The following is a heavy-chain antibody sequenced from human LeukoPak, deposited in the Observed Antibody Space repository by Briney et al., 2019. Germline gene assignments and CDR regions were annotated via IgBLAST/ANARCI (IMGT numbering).Heavy chain of an antibody. J-gene: IGHJ4*02. V-gene: IGHV3-11*01. CDR2: ISSSGSTI. D-gene: IGHD6-6*01. Sequence: GGSLRLSSAASGFTFSDYYMSWIRQAPGKGLEWVSYISSSGSTIYYADSVKGRFTISRDNAKKSLYLQINSLRAEDTAVYYCAVDYYSSSDYWGQGTLVTVSS. CDR3: AVDYYSSSDY. CDR1: GFTFSDYY.